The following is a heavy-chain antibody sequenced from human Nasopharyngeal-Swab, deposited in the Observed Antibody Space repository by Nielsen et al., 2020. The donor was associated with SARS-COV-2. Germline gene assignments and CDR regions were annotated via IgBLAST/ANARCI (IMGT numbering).Heavy chain of an antibody. J-gene: IGHJ5*02. CDR1: GDSVSSNTAA. CDR3: ARGSQGTRWS. Sequence: SQTLSVTCAISGDSVSSNTAAWSWIRQSPSRGLEWLGRTWYRSKWHYDYAESVTSRITINPDTTKNQFYLQLNSVTPEDTAVYYCARGSQGTRWSWGQGTLVTVSS. V-gene: IGHV6-1*01. D-gene: IGHD2-15*01. CDR2: TWYRSKWHY.